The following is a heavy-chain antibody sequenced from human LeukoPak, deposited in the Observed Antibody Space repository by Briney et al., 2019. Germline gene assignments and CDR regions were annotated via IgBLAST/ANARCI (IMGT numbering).Heavy chain of an antibody. CDR2: IHYSGST. CDR1: GGSISSSSYY. Sequence: SETLSLTCTVSGGSISSSSYYWGWIRQPPGKGLEWIGNIHYSGSTYYNPSLKSRVTIFVDTSKNQFSLKLSSVTAADTAVYYCARVSLVVVPAAILGGAFDIWGQGTMVTVSS. D-gene: IGHD2-2*02. J-gene: IGHJ3*02. CDR3: ARVSLVVVPAAILGGAFDI. V-gene: IGHV4-39*01.